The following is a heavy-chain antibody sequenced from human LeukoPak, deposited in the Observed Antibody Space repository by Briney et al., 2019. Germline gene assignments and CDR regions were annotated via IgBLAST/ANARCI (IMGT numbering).Heavy chain of an antibody. CDR3: ARGGAARPDF. J-gene: IGHJ4*02. Sequence: PGGSLRLSCAASGFSFSSYSMNWVRQAPGKGLEWVSSISSSGDYKFYADSLKGRFTISKDNAKNSLYLHMNSLRVEDTAVYYCARGGAARPDFWGQGTLATVSS. CDR2: ISSSGDYK. CDR1: GFSFSSYS. V-gene: IGHV3-21*01. D-gene: IGHD6-6*01.